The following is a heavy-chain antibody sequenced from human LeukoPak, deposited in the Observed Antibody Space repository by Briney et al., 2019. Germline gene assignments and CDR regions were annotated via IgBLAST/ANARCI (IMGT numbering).Heavy chain of an antibody. D-gene: IGHD4-17*01. CDR2: ISVSGGST. J-gene: IGHJ4*02. V-gene: IGHV3-23*01. CDR3: VRADYGDYVEY. CDR1: GFTFSNYA. Sequence: GGSLRLSCAASGFTFSNYAMSWVRQAPGKGLEWVSSISVSGGSTYYADSVKGRFTISRDNSKNTLYLQMNSLRAEDTAVYYCVRADYGDYVEYWGQGTLVTVSS.